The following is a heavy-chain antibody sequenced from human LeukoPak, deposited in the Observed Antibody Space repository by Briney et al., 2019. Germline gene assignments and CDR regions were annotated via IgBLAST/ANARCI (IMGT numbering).Heavy chain of an antibody. CDR2: IYYSGST. J-gene: IGHJ5*02. D-gene: IGHD2-15*01. CDR3: ARVVRYCSGGSCYNWFDP. Sequence: KPSETLSLTCTVSGGSVSSGSYYWSWIRQHPGKGLEWIGYIYYSGSTYYNPSLKSRVTISVDTSKNQFSLKLSSVTAADTAVYYCARVVRYCSGGSCYNWFDPWGQGTLVTVSS. CDR1: GGSVSSGSYY. V-gene: IGHV4-31*03.